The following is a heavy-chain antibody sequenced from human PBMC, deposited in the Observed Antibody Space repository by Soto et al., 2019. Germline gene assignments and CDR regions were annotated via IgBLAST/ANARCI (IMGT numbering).Heavy chain of an antibody. D-gene: IGHD3-22*01. CDR1: GGPIDSGRYS. CDR2: MYHTGTT. CDR3: AKGINYYDSSGDAWFDP. J-gene: IGHJ5*02. Sequence: SETLSLTCTVSGGPIDSGRYSWTWIRQPPGAGLEWIGHMYHTGTTYYNPSLKSRATMSVDTSKNQFSLKLSSVTAADTAIYYCAKGINYYDSSGDAWFDPWGQGTLVTVS. V-gene: IGHV4-30-2*01.